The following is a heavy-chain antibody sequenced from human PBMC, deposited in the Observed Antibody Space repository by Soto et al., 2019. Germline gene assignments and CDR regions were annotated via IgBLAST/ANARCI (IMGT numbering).Heavy chain of an antibody. CDR2: IKEDGSEK. CDR1: GFTFSTHW. CDR3: ARDENRLWPN. V-gene: IGHV3-7*01. J-gene: IGHJ4*02. D-gene: IGHD5-18*01. Sequence: PGGSLRLSCAASGFTFSTHWMTWVRQAPGKGLEWVANIKEDGSEKYYVDSVKGRFTIFRDNAKNSLYLQMNSLRAEDTAVYYCARDENRLWPNWGQGTLVTVS.